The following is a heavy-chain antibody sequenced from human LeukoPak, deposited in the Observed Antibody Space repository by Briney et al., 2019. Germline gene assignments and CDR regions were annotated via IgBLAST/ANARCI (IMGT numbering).Heavy chain of an antibody. CDR1: GFTFSSYW. CDR2: IKQDGSEK. D-gene: IGHD5-18*01. V-gene: IGHV3-7*01. CDR3: ARDIVDTAMVHDAFDI. J-gene: IGHJ3*02. Sequence: GGSLRLSCAASGFTFSSYWMSWVRQAPGKGLEWVANIKQDGSEKYYVDSVKGRFTISRDNAKNSLYLQMNSLRAEDTAVYYCARDIVDTAMVHDAFDIWGQGTMVTVSS.